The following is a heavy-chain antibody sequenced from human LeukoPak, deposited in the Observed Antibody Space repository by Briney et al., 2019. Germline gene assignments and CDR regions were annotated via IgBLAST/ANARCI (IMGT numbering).Heavy chain of an antibody. J-gene: IGHJ3*02. V-gene: IGHV3-9*01. CDR2: ISWNCCSI. CDR3: AKGLAGATDDAFDI. CDR1: GFIFDDYA. D-gene: IGHD1-26*01. Sequence: PGGSLRLSCAASGFIFDDYAMHWVRQAPGKGLEWVSGISWNCCSIGYADSVKGRFTISRDNAKHSLYLQMNSLRAEDTALYYCAKGLAGATDDAFDIWGQGTMVTVSS.